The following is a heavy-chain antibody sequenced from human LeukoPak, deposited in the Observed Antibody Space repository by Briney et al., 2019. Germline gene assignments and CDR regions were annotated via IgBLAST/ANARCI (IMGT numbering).Heavy chain of an antibody. CDR2: IIPIFGTA. V-gene: IGHV1-69*13. J-gene: IGHJ6*02. D-gene: IGHD6-6*01. CDR1: GGTFSSYA. Sequence: PRASVKVSCKASGGTFSSYAISWVRQAPGQGLEWMGGIIPIFGTANYAQKFQGRVTITADESTSTAYMELSSLRSEDTAVYYCARGRGSSSSGAPMYYYYYGMDVWGQGTTVTVSS. CDR3: ARGRGSSSSGAPMYYYYYGMDV.